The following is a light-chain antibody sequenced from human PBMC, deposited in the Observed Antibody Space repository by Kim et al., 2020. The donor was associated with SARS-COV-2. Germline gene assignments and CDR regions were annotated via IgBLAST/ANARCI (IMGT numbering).Light chain of an antibody. V-gene: IGLV2-8*01. CDR3: CSYAGTNNVL. CDR1: SSDIGAYNY. Sequence: GQSVTISCTGTSSDIGAYNYVSWYQQHPGKAPKVMIYEVSKRPSGVPDRFSGSKSGNTASLTVSGLQADDEADYYCCSYAGTNNVLFGGGTQLTVL. CDR2: EVS. J-gene: IGLJ2*01.